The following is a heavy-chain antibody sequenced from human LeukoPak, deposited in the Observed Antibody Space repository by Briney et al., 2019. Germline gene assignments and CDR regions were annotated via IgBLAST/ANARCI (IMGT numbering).Heavy chain of an antibody. J-gene: IGHJ4*02. CDR1: GYTFTSYG. CDR2: ISAYNGNT. Sequence: ASVKVSCKASGYTFTSYGISWVRQAPGQGLEWMGWISAYNGNTNYAQKLQGRVTMTTDTSTSTAYMEQRSLRSDDKTVDYCAREHADYDILTGCSIHPEEFDYWGQGTLVTVSS. V-gene: IGHV1-18*01. D-gene: IGHD3-9*01. CDR3: AREHADYDILTGCSIHPEEFDY.